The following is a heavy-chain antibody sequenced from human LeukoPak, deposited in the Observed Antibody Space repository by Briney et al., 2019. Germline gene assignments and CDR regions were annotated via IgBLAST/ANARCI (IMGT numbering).Heavy chain of an antibody. D-gene: IGHD6-19*01. J-gene: IGHJ4*02. Sequence: SQTLSLTCAISGDSVSSNSACWNWIRHSPSRGLEWLGRTYYRYKWYNYYDVSVKSRIAINPDTSKNQFSLQLNSVTPEDTAVYYCAREAGAGHRRPIGFDYWGQGTLVTVSS. CDR1: GDSVSSNSAC. CDR3: AREAGAGHRRPIGFDY. V-gene: IGHV6-1*01. CDR2: TYYRYKWYN.